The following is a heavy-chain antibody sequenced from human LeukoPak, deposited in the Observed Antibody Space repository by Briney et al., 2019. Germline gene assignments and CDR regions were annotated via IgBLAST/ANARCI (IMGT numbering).Heavy chain of an antibody. J-gene: IGHJ3*02. Sequence: SETLSLTCTVSGGSISSSSYYWGWIRQPPGKGLEWIGSIYYSGSTYYNPSLKSRVTISVDTSKNQFSLKLSSVTAADTAVYYCARGGIIMVREGAFDIWGQGTMVTVSS. CDR1: GGSISSSSYY. CDR2: IYYSGST. CDR3: ARGGIIMVREGAFDI. D-gene: IGHD3-10*01. V-gene: IGHV4-39*01.